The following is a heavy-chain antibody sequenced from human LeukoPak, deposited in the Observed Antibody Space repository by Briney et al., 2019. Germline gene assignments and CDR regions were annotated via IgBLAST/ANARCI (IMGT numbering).Heavy chain of an antibody. CDR1: GYTFTGYY. V-gene: IGHV1-2*02. Sequence: ASVKVSCKASGYTFTGYYMHWVRQAPGQGLEWMGWINPNNGGTNYAQKFQGRVTMTRDTSISTAYMELSRLRSDDTAVYYCARAHPTWGHNWFDPWGQGTLVTVSS. D-gene: IGHD1-26*01. CDR2: INPNNGGT. CDR3: ARAHPTWGHNWFDP. J-gene: IGHJ5*02.